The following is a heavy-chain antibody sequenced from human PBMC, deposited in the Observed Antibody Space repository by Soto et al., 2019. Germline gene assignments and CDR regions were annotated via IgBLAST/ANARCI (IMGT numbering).Heavy chain of an antibody. CDR1: GGSFSGYY. J-gene: IGHJ4*02. D-gene: IGHD3-3*01. CDR2: INHSGST. CDR3: ARMGFWSGYYNVRKTYYFDY. Sequence: SETLSLTCAVYGGSFSGYYWSWIRQPPGKGLEWIGEINHSGSTNYNPSLKSRVTISVDTSKNQFSLKLSSVTAADTAAYYCARMGFWSGYYNVRKTYYFDYWGQGTLVTVSS. V-gene: IGHV4-34*01.